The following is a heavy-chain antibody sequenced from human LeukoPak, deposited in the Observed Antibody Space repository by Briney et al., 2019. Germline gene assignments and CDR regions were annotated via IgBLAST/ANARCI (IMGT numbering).Heavy chain of an antibody. D-gene: IGHD5-18*01. J-gene: IGHJ4*02. CDR3: TTDWIQVWLGGDEAFVY. V-gene: IGHV3-15*01. CDR1: GFTFSNAW. CDR2: IKSKTDGGTT. Sequence: PGGSLRLSCAASGFTFSNAWMSWVRQAPGKGLEWVGRIKSKTDGGTTDYAAPVKGRFTISRDDSKTTLYLQMNSLKTEDTAVYYCTTDWIQVWLGGDEAFVYWGQGTLVTVSS.